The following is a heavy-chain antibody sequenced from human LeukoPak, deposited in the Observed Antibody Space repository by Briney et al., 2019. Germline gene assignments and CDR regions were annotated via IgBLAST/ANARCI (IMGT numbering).Heavy chain of an antibody. CDR3: ARHTYYYGSGSPGP. J-gene: IGHJ5*02. Sequence: WVRQPPGKGLEWIGSIYYSGSTYYNPSLKSRVTISVDTSKNQFSLKLSSVTAADTAVYYCARHTYYYGSGSPGPWGQGTLVTVSS. D-gene: IGHD3-10*01. V-gene: IGHV4-39*01. CDR2: IYYSGST.